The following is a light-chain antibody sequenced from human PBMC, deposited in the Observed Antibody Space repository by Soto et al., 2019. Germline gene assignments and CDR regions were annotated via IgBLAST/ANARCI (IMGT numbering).Light chain of an antibody. Sequence: EIVRMQSPATLSVSPGESVTLSCRASQLFSSNLAWYQHKPGQAPRLLIYGVSTRDTGVPDRFSGSASGTEFTLTISSLQSEDFEVYYCQQYNNWPRTFGQGTRLEIK. V-gene: IGKV3-15*01. J-gene: IGKJ5*01. CDR2: GVS. CDR3: QQYNNWPRT. CDR1: QLFSSN.